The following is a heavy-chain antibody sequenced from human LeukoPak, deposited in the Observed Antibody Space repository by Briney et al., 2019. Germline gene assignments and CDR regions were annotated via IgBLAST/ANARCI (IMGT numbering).Heavy chain of an antibody. V-gene: IGHV3-30-3*01. CDR3: ARGTYYFDY. Sequence: HPGGSLRLSCAASGFTFSSYAMHWVRQAPGXGLEWVAVISYDGSNKYYADSVKGRFTISRDNSKNTLYLQMNSLRAEDTAVYYCARGTYYFDYWGQGTLVTVSS. J-gene: IGHJ4*02. CDR1: GFTFSSYA. CDR2: ISYDGSNK.